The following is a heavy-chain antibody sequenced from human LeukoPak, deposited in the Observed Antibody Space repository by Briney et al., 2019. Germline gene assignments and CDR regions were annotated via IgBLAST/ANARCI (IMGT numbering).Heavy chain of an antibody. Sequence: ASVKVSCKASGYTFTGYYMHWVRQAPGQGLEWMGWINPNSGGTNYAQKFQGRVTMTRDTSISTAYMELSRLRSDDTAVYYCARESVTIFGVVMYGWFDPWGQGTLVTVSS. V-gene: IGHV1-2*02. CDR2: INPNSGGT. D-gene: IGHD3-3*01. CDR3: ARESVTIFGVVMYGWFDP. CDR1: GYTFTGYY. J-gene: IGHJ5*02.